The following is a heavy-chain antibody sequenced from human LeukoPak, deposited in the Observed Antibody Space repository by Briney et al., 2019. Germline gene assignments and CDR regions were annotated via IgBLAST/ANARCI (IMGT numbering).Heavy chain of an antibody. Sequence: GGSLRLSCAASGFSFSSYAMSWVRQAPGKGLEWVSVISGSGGSTDYADSVKGRFTISRDNSKNTLYVQMNSLRAEDTAVYYCAKGGRYCVSTTCYCSHWGQGTLVTVSS. CDR2: ISGSGGST. CDR1: GFSFSSYA. D-gene: IGHD2-2*01. CDR3: AKGGRYCVSTTCYCSH. J-gene: IGHJ4*02. V-gene: IGHV3-23*01.